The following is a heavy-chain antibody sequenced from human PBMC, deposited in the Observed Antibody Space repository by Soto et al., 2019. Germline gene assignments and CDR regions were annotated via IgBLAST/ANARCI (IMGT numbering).Heavy chain of an antibody. V-gene: IGHV1-69*02. Sequence: SVKVSCKASGGTFSSYTISWVRQAPGQGLEWMGRIIPILGIANYAQKFQGRVTITADKSTSTAYMELSSLRSEDTAVYYCARFYWGGVVPAPYSPNGSAPGGQEPLVTAPS. CDR1: GGTFSSYT. CDR2: IIPILGIA. CDR3: ARFYWGGVVPAPYSPNGSAP. D-gene: IGHD2-2*01. J-gene: IGHJ5*02.